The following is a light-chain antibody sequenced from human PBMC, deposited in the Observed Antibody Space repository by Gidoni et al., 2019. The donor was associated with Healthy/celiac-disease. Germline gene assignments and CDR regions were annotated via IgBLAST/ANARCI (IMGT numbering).Light chain of an antibody. CDR3: QQYNNWPRT. V-gene: IGKV3-15*01. CDR2: GAS. J-gene: IGKJ4*01. Sequence: IVMPESPATLSVSPGERATLSCRASQSVSSNLAWYQQEPGQAPRLLIYGASTRATGIPAMCSGSVSGIEFTLILISLRSEDFAGYYCQQYNNWPRTFGGGTKVEIK. CDR1: QSVSSN.